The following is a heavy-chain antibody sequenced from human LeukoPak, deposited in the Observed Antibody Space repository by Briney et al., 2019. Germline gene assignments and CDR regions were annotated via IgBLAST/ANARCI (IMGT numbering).Heavy chain of an antibody. CDR1: GFTFSSFG. Sequence: HPGGSLRLSCAASGFTFSSFGMHWVRQAPGKGLEWLAVISYDGSNKFYADSVKGRFTISRDNSNNTLMLQMNSPRAEDTAVYYCASKIAVRSMGRDYWGQGTLVTVPS. J-gene: IGHJ4*02. CDR3: ASKIAVRSMGRDY. CDR2: ISYDGSNK. D-gene: IGHD6-6*01. V-gene: IGHV3-30*03.